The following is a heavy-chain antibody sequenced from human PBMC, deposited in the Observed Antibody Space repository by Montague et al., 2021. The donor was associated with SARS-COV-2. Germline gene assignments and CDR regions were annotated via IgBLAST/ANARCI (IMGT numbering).Heavy chain of an antibody. CDR1: GGSFSGYY. V-gene: IGHV4-34*01. J-gene: IGHJ4*02. Sequence: SETLSLTCAVYGGSFSGYYWSWIRQLPGKGLEWIGEINHSGSTNYNPSLKSRVTISVDTSKNQFSLKLSSVTAADTAVYYCARNPWYYYDSSGYYLDYWGQGTLVTVSS. CDR2: INHSGST. CDR3: ARNPWYYYDSSGYYLDY. D-gene: IGHD3-22*01.